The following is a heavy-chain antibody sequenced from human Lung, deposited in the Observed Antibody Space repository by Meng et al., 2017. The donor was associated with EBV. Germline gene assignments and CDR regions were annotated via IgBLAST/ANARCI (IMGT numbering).Heavy chain of an antibody. J-gene: IGHJ4*02. CDR3: ANAGRFGESLGDY. Sequence: QVQLQASGPVLVKPSQTLSLTCTVAGGSVISGGYYWSWIRQQPGKGLEWIGYIYYTGSSFYNPSLKSRVTISVDTSKDQFSLNLSSVTAADTAVYYCANAGRFGESLGDYWGQEILVTVSS. CDR2: IYYTGSS. CDR1: GGSVISGGYY. D-gene: IGHD3-10*01. V-gene: IGHV4-31*03.